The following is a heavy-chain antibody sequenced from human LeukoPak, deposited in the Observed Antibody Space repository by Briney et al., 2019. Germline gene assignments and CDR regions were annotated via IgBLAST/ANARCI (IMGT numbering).Heavy chain of an antibody. D-gene: IGHD3-22*01. CDR2: IYYSGST. Sequence: SETLSLTCTVSGGSISSHYWSWIRQPPGKGLEWMGYIYYSGSTNYNPPLKSRVTISVDTSKNHFSLKLRSVTAADTAVYYCARVLYYYDSSGYYWYFDLWGRGTLVTVSS. J-gene: IGHJ2*01. CDR3: ARVLYYYDSSGYYWYFDL. V-gene: IGHV4-59*11. CDR1: GGSISSHY.